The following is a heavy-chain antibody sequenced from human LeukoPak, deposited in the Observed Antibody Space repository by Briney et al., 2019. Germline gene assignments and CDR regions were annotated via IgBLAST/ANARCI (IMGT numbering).Heavy chain of an antibody. CDR2: IKQDGSDK. Sequence: GGSLRLSCAASAFTFSSYWMSWVRQAPGKGLEWVANIKQDGSDKYYVDSVKGRFTISRDNAKNSLYLQMNSLRAEDTAVYYCAREIVSSGEWYFDLWGRGTLVTVSS. D-gene: IGHD5/OR15-5a*01. J-gene: IGHJ2*01. CDR1: AFTFSSYW. V-gene: IGHV3-7*01. CDR3: AREIVSSGEWYFDL.